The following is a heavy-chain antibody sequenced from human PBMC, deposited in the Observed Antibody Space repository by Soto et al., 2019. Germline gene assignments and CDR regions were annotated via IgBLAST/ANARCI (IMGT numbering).Heavy chain of an antibody. V-gene: IGHV3-30-3*01. CDR1: GFTFSSYA. CDR2: ISYDGSNK. Sequence: QVQLVESGGGVVQPGRSLRLSCAASGFTFSSYAMHWVRQAPGKGLEWVAVISYDGSNKYYADSTKGRFTISRDNAKNTRYLQMNSLSAEDTAVYYCARYRVGGIVATMPSYYYYYYGMDVWGQGATVTVSS. CDR3: ARYRVGGIVATMPSYYYYYYGMDV. J-gene: IGHJ6*02. D-gene: IGHD5-12*01.